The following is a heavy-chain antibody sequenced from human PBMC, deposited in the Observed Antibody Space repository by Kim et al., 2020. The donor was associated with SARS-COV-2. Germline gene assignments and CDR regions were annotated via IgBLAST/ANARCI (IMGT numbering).Heavy chain of an antibody. D-gene: IGHD2-15*01. J-gene: IGHJ3*02. V-gene: IGHV3-23*01. CDR2: LSGSGGST. Sequence: GGSLRLSCAASGFTFSNSPMSWVRQAPGQGLEWVSTLSGSGGSTYYADSVEGRFTISRDNSKNTMYLQMNSLRADDTAVYYCAKGGVVVAATPKAFGIWG. CDR3: AKGGVVVAATPKAFGI. CDR1: GFTFSNSP.